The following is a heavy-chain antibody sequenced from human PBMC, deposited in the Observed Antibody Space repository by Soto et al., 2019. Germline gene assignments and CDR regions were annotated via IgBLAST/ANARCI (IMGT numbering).Heavy chain of an antibody. J-gene: IGHJ5*02. V-gene: IGHV4-4*07. CDR2: IYSSGST. D-gene: IGHD3-3*01. CDR1: GGTISGYY. CDR3: ARGQRFSDWFDP. Sequence: SETLSLTCTVTGGTISGYYWTWIRQSAGGRLEWIGRIYSSGSTNYNPSLKSRVTISLDTSMNHFSLRLSSVTAADTAVYYCARGQRFSDWFDPWGQGTLVTVSS.